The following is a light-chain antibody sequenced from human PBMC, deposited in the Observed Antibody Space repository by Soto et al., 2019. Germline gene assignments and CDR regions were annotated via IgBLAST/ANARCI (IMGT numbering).Light chain of an antibody. J-gene: IGLJ1*01. V-gene: IGLV2-14*03. CDR3: SSYTTSSTYV. Sequence: HSALSQPASVSGSPGQSITISCTGTSSDVGYYNHVSWYQQHPGKAPKLKIYDVSNRPSGVSNRFSGSKSGNTASLTISGLQAEDEADYYCSSYTTSSTYVFGTGTKVTVL. CDR1: SSDVGYYNH. CDR2: DVS.